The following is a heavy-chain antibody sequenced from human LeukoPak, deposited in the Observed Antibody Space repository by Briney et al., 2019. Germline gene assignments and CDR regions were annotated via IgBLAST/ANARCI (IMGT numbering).Heavy chain of an antibody. CDR3: ARGPYYDFWSGYYTSNWFDP. J-gene: IGHJ5*02. V-gene: IGHV1-18*01. D-gene: IGHD3-3*01. CDR2: ISAYNGNT. Sequence: ASVKVSCKASGYTFTSYGISWVRQAPGQGLEWMGWISAYNGNTNYAQKLQGRATMTTDTSTSTAYMELRSLRSDDTAVYYCARGPYYDFWSGYYTSNWFDPWGQGTLVTVSS. CDR1: GYTFTSYG.